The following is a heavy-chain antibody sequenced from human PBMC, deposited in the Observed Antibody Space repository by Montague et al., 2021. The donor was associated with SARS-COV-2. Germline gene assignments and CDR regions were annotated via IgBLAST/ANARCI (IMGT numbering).Heavy chain of an antibody. Sequence: PALVKPTQTLTLTCTFSGFSLSTSGMCVSWIRQPPGKALEWLTLIDWDDDKYYSTSLKTRLTISKVTSKNQVVLTMTNMDPVDTATYYCARSYGTTVVTRAFDYWSQGTLVTVSS. D-gene: IGHD4-23*01. J-gene: IGHJ4*02. CDR1: GFSLSTSGMC. V-gene: IGHV2-70*01. CDR3: ARSYGTTVVTRAFDY. CDR2: IDWDDDK.